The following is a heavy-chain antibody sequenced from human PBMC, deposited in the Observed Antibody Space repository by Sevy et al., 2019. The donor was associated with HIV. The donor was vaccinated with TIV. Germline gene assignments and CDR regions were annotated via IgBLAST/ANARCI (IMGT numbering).Heavy chain of an antibody. Sequence: GGSLRLSCIASGFSFSNFGMHWVRQAPGKGLEWVAISSYDGHTNYFGDSVKGGFTISRDNSKNTLYLQMNSLRVQDTAVYYCAKDLLQLTIKELAQDYYYGMDVWGQGTTVTVSS. J-gene: IGHJ6*02. CDR1: GFSFSNFG. CDR3: AKDLLQLTIKELAQDYYYGMDV. D-gene: IGHD4-4*01. V-gene: IGHV3-30*18. CDR2: SSYDGHTN.